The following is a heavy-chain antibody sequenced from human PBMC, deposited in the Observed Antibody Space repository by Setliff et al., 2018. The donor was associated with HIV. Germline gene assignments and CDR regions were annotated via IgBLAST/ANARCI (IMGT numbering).Heavy chain of an antibody. CDR2: IIPIFGTT. CDR3: VRGVQSPPHYSYYYMDV. V-gene: IGHV1-69*05. CDR1: GGAFISHT. J-gene: IGHJ6*03. D-gene: IGHD3-3*01. Sequence: GASVKVSCKASGGAFISHTFTWVRQAPGQGLEWMGRIIPIFGTTNYAQKFQGRVTITTDESTSTAYMELSSLRFDDTAMYYCVRGVQSPPHYSYYYMDVWGEGTMVTVSS.